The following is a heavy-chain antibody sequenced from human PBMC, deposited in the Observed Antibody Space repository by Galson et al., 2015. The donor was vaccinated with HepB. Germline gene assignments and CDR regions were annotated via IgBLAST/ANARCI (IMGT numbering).Heavy chain of an antibody. CDR3: AKCSAGFGELYGPLDY. V-gene: IGHV3-9*01. D-gene: IGHD3-10*01. Sequence: SLRLSCAASGFTFDDYAMHWVRQAPGKGLEWVSGISWNSGSIGYADSVKGRFTISRDNAKNSLYLQMNSLRAEDTALYYCAKCSAGFGELYGPLDYWGQGTLVTVSS. CDR1: GFTFDDYA. CDR2: ISWNSGSI. J-gene: IGHJ4*02.